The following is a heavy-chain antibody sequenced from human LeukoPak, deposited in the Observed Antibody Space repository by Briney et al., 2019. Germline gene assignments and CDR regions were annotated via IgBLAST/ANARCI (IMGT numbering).Heavy chain of an antibody. CDR2: ISAYNGNT. V-gene: IGHV1-18*04. CDR3: ARDRRGIVVVVASHNWFDP. CDR1: GYTLTSYV. J-gene: IGHJ5*02. D-gene: IGHD2-15*01. Sequence: ASVKVSCKPSGYTLTSYVISWVRQAPGQGLEWMGWISAYNGNTNYAQKLQGRVTMTTDTSTSTAYMELRSLRSDDTAVYYCARDRRGIVVVVASHNWFDPWGQGTLVTVSS.